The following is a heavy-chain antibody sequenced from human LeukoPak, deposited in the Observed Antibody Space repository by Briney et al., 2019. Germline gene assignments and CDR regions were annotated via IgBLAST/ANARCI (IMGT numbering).Heavy chain of an antibody. CDR2: IYSGGST. V-gene: IGHV3-53*01. CDR3: ARGTSGWSPAPFDY. J-gene: IGHJ4*02. D-gene: IGHD6-19*01. Sequence: GGSLRLSCAASGFTVSSNYMSWVRQAPGKGLEWVSVIYSGGSTYYADSVKGRFTISRDNSKNTLYLQMNSLRGEDTAVYYCARGTSGWSPAPFDYWGQGTLVTVSS. CDR1: GFTVSSNY.